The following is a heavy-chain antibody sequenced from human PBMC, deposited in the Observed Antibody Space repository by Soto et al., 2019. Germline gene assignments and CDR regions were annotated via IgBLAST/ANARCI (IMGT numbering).Heavy chain of an antibody. CDR1: GFSFSVAW. CDR2: IKSTAYGGTI. CDR3: TSHYATEQNLKPC. Sequence: EAQLVESGGGLVKPGGSLRLSCAASGFSFSVAWMNWVRQAPGKGLEWVGRIKSTAYGGTIDYTTPVKGRFTISRDDSTSSMYLQMDSLEIEDTGVYYCTSHYATEQNLKPCWGQGTLVTGSS. D-gene: IGHD2-2*01. J-gene: IGHJ4*02. V-gene: IGHV3-15*07.